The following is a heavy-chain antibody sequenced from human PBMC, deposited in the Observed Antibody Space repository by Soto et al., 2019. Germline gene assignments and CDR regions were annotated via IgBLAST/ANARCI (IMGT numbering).Heavy chain of an antibody. D-gene: IGHD1-1*01. Sequence: LRLSCAASGFTFSMYWMHWVGQVPGKGPEWVSRINDDGISTNYADSVKGRFTISRDNAKNTLYLQMNALRVEDTAVYYCTRGPRSTSTGTGAFWGQGTLVTVSS. CDR1: GFTFSMYW. CDR2: INDDGIST. V-gene: IGHV3-74*01. J-gene: IGHJ4*02. CDR3: TRGPRSTSTGTGAF.